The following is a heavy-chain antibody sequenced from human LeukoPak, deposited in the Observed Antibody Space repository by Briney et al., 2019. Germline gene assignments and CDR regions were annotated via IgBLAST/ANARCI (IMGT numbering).Heavy chain of an antibody. J-gene: IGHJ4*02. CDR1: GFTFSSYG. Sequence: PGGSLRLSCAASGFTFSSYGMHWIRQAPGKGLEWVAVLWYDGSNKYYADSVKGRFTISRDNSKNTLYLQMNSLRAEDTAVYYCARSQNLNYGDVGYFDYWGQGTLVTVSS. CDR3: ARSQNLNYGDVGYFDY. CDR2: LWYDGSNK. V-gene: IGHV3-33*01. D-gene: IGHD4-17*01.